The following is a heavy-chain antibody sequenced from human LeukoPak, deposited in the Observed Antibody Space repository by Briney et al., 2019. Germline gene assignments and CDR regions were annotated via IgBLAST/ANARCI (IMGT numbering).Heavy chain of an antibody. V-gene: IGHV4-34*01. D-gene: IGHD5-18*01. Sequence: SETLSLTCAVFGGSFSAYYWSWIRQPPGKGLEWIGEINHSGSTNYNPSLKSRVTISVDTSKNQFSLKLSSVTAADTAVYYCARSPAGYRYGFDSWGQGTLVTVSS. CDR3: ARSPAGYRYGFDS. J-gene: IGHJ5*01. CDR1: GGSFSAYY. CDR2: INHSGST.